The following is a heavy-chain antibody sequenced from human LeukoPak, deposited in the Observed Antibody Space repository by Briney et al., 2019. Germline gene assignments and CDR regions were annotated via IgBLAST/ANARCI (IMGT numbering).Heavy chain of an antibody. CDR2: ISGSGGST. J-gene: IGHJ4*02. D-gene: IGHD2-21*02. CDR1: GFTFSSYA. V-gene: IGHV3-23*01. CDR3: AKGSIVVVTAPEYYFDY. Sequence: PGGSLRLSCAASGFTFSSYAMSWVRQAPGKGLGWVSAISGSGGSTYYADSVKGRFTISRDNSKNTLYLQMNSLRAEDTAVYYCAKGSIVVVTAPEYYFDYWGQGTLVTVSS.